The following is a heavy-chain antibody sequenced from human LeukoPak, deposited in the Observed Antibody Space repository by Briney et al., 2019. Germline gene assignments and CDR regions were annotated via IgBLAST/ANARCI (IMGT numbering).Heavy chain of an antibody. J-gene: IGHJ3*02. CDR2: ISAAGGRT. D-gene: IGHD4-17*01. CDR3: VKDWTREASGLGDTFHI. Sequence: GGSLRLSCAASGFTFDKYGMCWVRQTPGKGLEWVTSISAAGGRTYYGDSVKGCFTISRDNSMNTVYVQMNSLRAEDSAIYFCVKDWTREASGLGDTFHIWGQGTTVTVSS. CDR1: GFTFDKYG. V-gene: IGHV3-23*01.